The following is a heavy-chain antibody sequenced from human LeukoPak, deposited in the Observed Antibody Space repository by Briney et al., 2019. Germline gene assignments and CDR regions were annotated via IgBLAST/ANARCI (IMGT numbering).Heavy chain of an antibody. V-gene: IGHV3-74*01. J-gene: IGHJ4*02. CDR3: AREIEVTGEYYFDY. D-gene: IGHD3-22*01. Sequence: GGSLRLSCAASGFTFSNYWMHWVRQAPGKGLVWVSRMNSDGSRTTYADSVKGRFTISRDNAKNTLYLQMNSLRGEDTAVYYRAREIEVTGEYYFDYWGQGTLVTVSS. CDR2: MNSDGSRT. CDR1: GFTFSNYW.